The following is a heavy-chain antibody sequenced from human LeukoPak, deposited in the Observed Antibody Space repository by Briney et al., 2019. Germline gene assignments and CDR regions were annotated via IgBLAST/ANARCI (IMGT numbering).Heavy chain of an antibody. V-gene: IGHV3-48*04. Sequence: GGSLRLSCAASGFTFSSYSMTWVRQAPGKGLEWVSYISSSSSTIYYADSVKGRFTTSRDNAKNSLYLQMNSLRAEDTAVYYCARDYRPYCSGGSCPFDYWGQGTLVTVSS. CDR2: ISSSSSTI. D-gene: IGHD2-15*01. CDR1: GFTFSSYS. J-gene: IGHJ4*02. CDR3: ARDYRPYCSGGSCPFDY.